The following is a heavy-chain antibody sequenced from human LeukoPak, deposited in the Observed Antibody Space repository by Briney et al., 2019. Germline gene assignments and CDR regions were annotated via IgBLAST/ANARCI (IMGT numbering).Heavy chain of an antibody. Sequence: PSETLSLTCTVFVGSLSRHYWNWIREPPGKGLEWIGYFYYSGGTNYNPSLKSRVTISVHTSKNQFSLKLSSVTAADTAVYYCARRSPGEAFDISGQGTMVTVSS. CDR3: ARRSPGEAFDI. J-gene: IGHJ3*02. CDR2: FYYSGGT. D-gene: IGHD7-27*01. CDR1: VGSLSRHY. V-gene: IGHV4-59*11.